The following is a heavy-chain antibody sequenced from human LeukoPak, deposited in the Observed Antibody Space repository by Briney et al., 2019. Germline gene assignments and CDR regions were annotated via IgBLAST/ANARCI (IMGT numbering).Heavy chain of an antibody. V-gene: IGHV3-11*03. Sequence: KPGGSLRLSCATSGFSFTDYPMSWVRQAPGKGLEWISNIRTTAEGAKYAYYADSVKGRVTISRDDGKNTLYLHMNSLRDDDTAVYYCATDQRYAFDYWGQGILVTVSS. CDR3: ATDQRYAFDY. J-gene: IGHJ4*02. D-gene: IGHD3-9*01. CDR2: IRTTAEGAKYA. CDR1: GFSFTDYP.